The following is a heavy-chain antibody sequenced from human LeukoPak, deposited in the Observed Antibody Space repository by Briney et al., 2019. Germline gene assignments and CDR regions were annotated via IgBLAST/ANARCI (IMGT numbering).Heavy chain of an antibody. CDR1: GFTFSYYG. V-gene: IGHV3-33*08. CDR2: IWYDGSNK. D-gene: IGHD6-19*01. CDR3: ARGAVADSSPLIDY. J-gene: IGHJ4*02. Sequence: GRSLRLSCAASGFTFSYYGLHWVRQGPGKGLEWVAVIWYDGSNKYYADSVKGRFTISRDNSKNTLYLQMNSLRAEDTAVYYCARGAVADSSPLIDYWGQGTLVTVSS.